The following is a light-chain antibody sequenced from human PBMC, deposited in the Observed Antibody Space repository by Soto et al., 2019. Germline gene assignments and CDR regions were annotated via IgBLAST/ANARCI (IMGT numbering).Light chain of an antibody. CDR1: QSISSY. CDR3: QQSYSTLWT. Sequence: DIQMTQSPSSLSASVGDRVTITCRASQSISSYLNWYQQKPGKAPKLLIYAASSLQSGVPSRFSGSGSGTDFTLTISSLQHEDFATYYCQQSYSTLWTFSQGTKVEIK. V-gene: IGKV1-39*01. CDR2: AAS. J-gene: IGKJ1*01.